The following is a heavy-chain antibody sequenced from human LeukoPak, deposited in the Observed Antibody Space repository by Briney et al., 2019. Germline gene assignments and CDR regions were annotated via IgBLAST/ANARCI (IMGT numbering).Heavy chain of an antibody. CDR3: SRSLDY. V-gene: IGHV3-7*01. CDR1: GFPFSGYW. Sequence: GGSLRLSCAASGFPFSGYWMDWVRQAPGKGMEWVTNINQDGSVQYYAASVRGRFTISRDNAKNSLYLQMNILRAEDTAVYYCSRSLDYLGQGALVTVSS. J-gene: IGHJ4*02. CDR2: INQDGSVQ.